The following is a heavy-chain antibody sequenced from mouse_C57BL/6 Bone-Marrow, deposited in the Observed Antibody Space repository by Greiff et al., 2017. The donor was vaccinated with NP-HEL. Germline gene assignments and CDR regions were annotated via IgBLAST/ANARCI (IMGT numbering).Heavy chain of an antibody. Sequence: VQLKQSGAELVRPGASVKLSCTASGFNIKDYYMHWVKQRPEQGLEWIGRIDPEDGDTEYAPKFQGKATMTADTSSNTAYLQLRSLTSEDTAVYYCTTSALRRYWYFDVWGTGTTLTVSS. CDR1: GFNIKDYY. CDR3: TTSALRRYWYFDV. D-gene: IGHD1-2*01. V-gene: IGHV14-1*01. CDR2: IDPEDGDT. J-gene: IGHJ1*03.